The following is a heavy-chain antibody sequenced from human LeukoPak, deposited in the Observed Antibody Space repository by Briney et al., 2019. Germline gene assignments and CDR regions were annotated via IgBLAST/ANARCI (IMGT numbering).Heavy chain of an antibody. CDR3: AKRVSGATYLEY. V-gene: IGHV3-21*01. CDR1: GFTFSSYS. CDR2: ISSSSSYI. D-gene: IGHD1-26*01. J-gene: IGHJ4*02. Sequence: GGSLRLSCAASGFTFSSYSMNWVRQAPGKGLEWVSSISSSSSYIYYADSVKGRFTISRDNAKNSLYLQMNSLRAEDTAVYYCAKRVSGATYLEYWGQGTLVTVSS.